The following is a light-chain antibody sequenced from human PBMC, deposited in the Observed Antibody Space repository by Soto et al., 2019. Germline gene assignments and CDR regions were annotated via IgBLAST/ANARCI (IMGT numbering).Light chain of an antibody. CDR2: AAS. V-gene: IGKV1-17*01. CDR3: LQHNSYPLT. J-gene: IGKJ3*01. CDR1: QSISSY. Sequence: DIQMTQSPSSLSASVGDRVTITCRASQSISSYLNWYQQKPGKAPKLLIYAASSLQSGVPSRFSGSGSGTEFTLTSSRLQPEDSATYYCLQHNSYPLTFGPGTKVDIK.